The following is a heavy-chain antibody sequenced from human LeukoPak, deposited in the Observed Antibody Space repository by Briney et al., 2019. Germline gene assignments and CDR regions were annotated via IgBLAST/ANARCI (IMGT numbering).Heavy chain of an antibody. CDR1: GFTFSIYA. CDR3: AKRFGAAGYYFDY. Sequence: GGSLRLSCAASGFTFSIYAMNWVRQAPGKGLEWVSVISGSGGSTYYADSVKGRFTISRDNSKNTLYLQMNSPRAEDAAVYYCAKRFGAAGYYFDYWGQGTLVTVSS. J-gene: IGHJ4*02. V-gene: IGHV3-23*01. D-gene: IGHD3-10*01. CDR2: ISGSGGST.